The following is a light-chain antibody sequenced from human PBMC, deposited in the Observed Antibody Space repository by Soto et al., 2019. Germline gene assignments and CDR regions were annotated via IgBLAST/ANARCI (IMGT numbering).Light chain of an antibody. V-gene: IGLV1-40*01. CDR3: QSYDSSLSGYV. J-gene: IGLJ1*01. CDR2: GNS. CDR1: SSTIGAGYD. Sequence: QAVVTQPPSVSGAPGQRVTISGTGSSSTIGAGYDVHWYQQLPGTAPKLLIYGNSNRPSGVPDRFSGSKSGTSASLAITGLQAEDEADYYCQSYDSSLSGYVFGTGTKVTVL.